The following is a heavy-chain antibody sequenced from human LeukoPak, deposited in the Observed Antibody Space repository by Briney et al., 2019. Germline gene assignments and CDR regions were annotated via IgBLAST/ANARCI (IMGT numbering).Heavy chain of an antibody. V-gene: IGHV3-7*03. Sequence: PGGSLRVSCAASGFTFSSYWLNWVRQTPGKGLEWVANIKEDGSEKYHVDSVKGRFTISRDNAKRSLYLQMNSLRAEDTALYYCARSIMGGGAFDYWGQGSQVTVSS. CDR2: IKEDGSEK. CDR3: ARSIMGGGAFDY. D-gene: IGHD3-10*01. CDR1: GFTFSSYW. J-gene: IGHJ4*02.